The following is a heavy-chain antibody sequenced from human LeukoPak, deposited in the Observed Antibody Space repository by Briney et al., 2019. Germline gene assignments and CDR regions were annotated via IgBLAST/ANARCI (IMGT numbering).Heavy chain of an antibody. D-gene: IGHD2-21*01. V-gene: IGHV4-59*01. J-gene: IGHJ4*02. CDR2: IYYSGST. Sequence: EPSETLSLTCTVSGGSISSYYWSWIRQPPGKGLEWIGYIYYSGSTNYNPSLKSRVTISVDTSKNRFSLKLSSVTAADTAVYYCARATRSVVTDIFDYWGQGTLVTVSS. CDR1: GGSISSYY. CDR3: ARATRSVVTDIFDY.